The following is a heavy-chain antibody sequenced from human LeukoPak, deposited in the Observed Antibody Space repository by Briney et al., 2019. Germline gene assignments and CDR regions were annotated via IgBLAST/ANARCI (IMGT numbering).Heavy chain of an antibody. J-gene: IGHJ4*02. V-gene: IGHV3-21*01. CDR1: GFTFSSYS. CDR3: ARERGGIAAAGTNFDY. CDR2: ITSSSGYI. Sequence: GGSLRLSCAASGFTFSSYSVNWVRQAPGKGLEWVSSITSSSGYIFYADSVKGRFTCSRDNAKNSLYLQMNSLRAEDTAVYYCARERGGIAAAGTNFDYWGQGTLVTVSS. D-gene: IGHD6-13*01.